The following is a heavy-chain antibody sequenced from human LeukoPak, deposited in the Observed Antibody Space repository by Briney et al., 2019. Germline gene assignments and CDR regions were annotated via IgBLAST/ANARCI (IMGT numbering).Heavy chain of an antibody. D-gene: IGHD6-13*01. J-gene: IGHJ6*03. V-gene: IGHV4-39*07. CDR3: ARVRYAAGISNYYYMDV. Sequence: SETLSLTCTVSGGSISSSSYYWGWIRQPPGKGLEWIGSIYYSGSTYYNPSLKSRVTISVDTSKNQFSLKLSSVTAADTAVYYCARVRYAAGISNYYYMDVWGKGTTVTISS. CDR2: IYYSGST. CDR1: GGSISSSSYY.